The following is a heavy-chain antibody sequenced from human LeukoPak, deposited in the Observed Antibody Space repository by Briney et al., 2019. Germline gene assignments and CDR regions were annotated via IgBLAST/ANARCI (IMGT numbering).Heavy chain of an antibody. V-gene: IGHV3-30*02. CDR2: IRYDGSNK. Sequence: GGSLRLSCAASGFTFSSYAMSWVRQAPGKGLEWVAFIRYDGSNKYYADSVKGRFTISRDNSKNTLYLQMNSLRAEDTAVYYCAKAYYYDSSGYPRRNWFDPWGQGTLVTVSS. D-gene: IGHD3-22*01. CDR3: AKAYYYDSSGYPRRNWFDP. J-gene: IGHJ5*02. CDR1: GFTFSSYA.